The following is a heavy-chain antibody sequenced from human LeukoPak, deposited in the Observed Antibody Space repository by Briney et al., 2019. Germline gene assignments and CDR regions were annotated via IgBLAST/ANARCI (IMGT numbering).Heavy chain of an antibody. CDR1: GGSISSGSYY. J-gene: IGHJ5*02. CDR2: IYTSGST. Sequence: SETLSLTCTVSGGSISSGSYYWSWIRQPAGKGLEWIGRIYTSGSTNYNPSLKSRVTISVDTSKNQFSLKLSSVTAADPAVYYCARAVEQLVDWFDPWGQGTLVTVSS. V-gene: IGHV4-61*02. CDR3: ARAVEQLVDWFDP. D-gene: IGHD6-6*01.